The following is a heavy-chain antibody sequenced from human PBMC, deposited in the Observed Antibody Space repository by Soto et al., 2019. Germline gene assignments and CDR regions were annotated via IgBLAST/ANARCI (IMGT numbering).Heavy chain of an antibody. CDR1: GGTFSSYT. CDR3: ASVVEVAATYDVRFDP. D-gene: IGHD2-15*01. CDR2: IIPILGIA. Sequence: SVKVSCKASGGTFSSYTISWVRQAPGQGLEWMGRIIPILGIANYAQKFQGRVTITADKSTSTAYMELSSLRSEDTAVYYCASVVEVAATYDVRFDPWSQGTLVTVSS. J-gene: IGHJ5*02. V-gene: IGHV1-69*02.